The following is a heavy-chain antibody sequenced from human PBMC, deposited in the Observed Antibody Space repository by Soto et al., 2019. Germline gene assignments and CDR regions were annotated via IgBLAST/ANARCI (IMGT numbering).Heavy chain of an antibody. CDR2: ISYDGSNK. CDR1: GFTFSSYA. D-gene: IGHD2-2*02. J-gene: IGHJ3*02. Sequence: QVQLVESGGGVVQPGRSLRLSCAASGFTFSSYAMHWVRQAPGKGLEWVAVISYDGSNKYYADSVKGRFTISRDNSKNTLYLQMNSLRAEDTAVYYCARYYTIDAFDIWGQGTMVTVSS. V-gene: IGHV3-30-3*01. CDR3: ARYYTIDAFDI.